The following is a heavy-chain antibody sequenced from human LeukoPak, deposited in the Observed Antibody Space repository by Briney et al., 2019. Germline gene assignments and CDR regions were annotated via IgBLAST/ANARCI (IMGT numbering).Heavy chain of an antibody. Sequence: GESLKISCKGSGYSFTSSWIGWVRQMPGKGLEWMGIINPGDSDTRYSPSFQGQVTISADKSTSTAYLQWNSLKASDTAIYYCATYAGTSSKYSHYWGQGTLVTVSS. CDR1: GYSFTSSW. CDR2: INPGDSDT. J-gene: IGHJ1*01. D-gene: IGHD3-10*01. V-gene: IGHV5-51*01. CDR3: ATYAGTSSKYSHY.